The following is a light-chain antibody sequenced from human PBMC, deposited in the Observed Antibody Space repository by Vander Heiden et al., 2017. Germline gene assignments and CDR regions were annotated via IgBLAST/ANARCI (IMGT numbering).Light chain of an antibody. Sequence: DIQMTQSPSSLSASVGDRVTLTCRASQSISSSYLNWYQQKPGKAPKLLIYATSSLERGVPSRFSGSGSGTDFTLSISSLQPEDFATYFCQQSHSAPRTFGQGTKVEIK. CDR1: QSISSSY. J-gene: IGKJ1*01. V-gene: IGKV1-39*01. CDR2: ATS. CDR3: QQSHSAPRT.